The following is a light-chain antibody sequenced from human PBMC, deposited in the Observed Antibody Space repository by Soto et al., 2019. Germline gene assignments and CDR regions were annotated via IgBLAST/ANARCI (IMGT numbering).Light chain of an antibody. CDR1: QSVNNR. CDR2: LAS. V-gene: IGKV1-5*03. J-gene: IGKJ1*01. Sequence: IQMTQSPSTLSASEGDRVIITCRPSQSVNNRLAWYQQRPGKAPKLLIYLASTLESGGPSRFSGSGSGTEFTLTISSLQPDDSATYYCQHYKEYPWTFGQGTKVEIK. CDR3: QHYKEYPWT.